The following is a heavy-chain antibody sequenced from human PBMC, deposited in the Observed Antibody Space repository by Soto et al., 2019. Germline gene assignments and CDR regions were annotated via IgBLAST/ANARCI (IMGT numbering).Heavy chain of an antibody. Sequence: QVQLVESGGGVVQPGRSLRLSCAASGFTFSSFGMHWVRQAPGKGLEWVALIWYDGSNTYYADSVKGRFTISRDNSKNTLYLQMNSLRVEDTAVYFCATDHTHSSGFRQDAFDLWGQGTMVTVSS. CDR2: IWYDGSNT. CDR3: ATDHTHSSGFRQDAFDL. CDR1: GFTFSSFG. V-gene: IGHV3-33*01. J-gene: IGHJ3*01. D-gene: IGHD6-19*01.